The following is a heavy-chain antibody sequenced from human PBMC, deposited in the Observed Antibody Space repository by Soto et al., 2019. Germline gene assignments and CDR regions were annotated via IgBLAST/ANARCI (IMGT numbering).Heavy chain of an antibody. CDR3: ARTVLGPDLLADSFVDYYYYMDV. Sequence: SETLSLTSPVSGHSISNFYWSWIRQPPEKGLEWTGYVYYTGSTSYNPSLKRRVTFSADSSRGQFSLRLNSVTAADTAVYYCARTVLGPDLLADSFVDYYYYMDVWGQGTTVTVSS. V-gene: IGHV4-59*08. CDR2: VYYTGST. J-gene: IGHJ6*03. D-gene: IGHD3-9*01. CDR1: GHSISNFY.